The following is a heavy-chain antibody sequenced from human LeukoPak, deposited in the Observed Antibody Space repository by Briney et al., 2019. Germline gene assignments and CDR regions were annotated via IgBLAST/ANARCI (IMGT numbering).Heavy chain of an antibody. J-gene: IGHJ4*02. CDR3: GGRRNYYDSPFDY. V-gene: IGHV4-34*01. CDR2: INHSGST. Sequence: SETLSLTCAVYGGSFSDYYWSWIRQPPGKGLEWIGEINHSGSTNYNPSLKSRVTISVDTSKNQFSLKLSSVTAADTAVYYCGGRRNYYDSPFDYWGQGTLVTVSS. CDR1: GGSFSDYY. D-gene: IGHD3-22*01.